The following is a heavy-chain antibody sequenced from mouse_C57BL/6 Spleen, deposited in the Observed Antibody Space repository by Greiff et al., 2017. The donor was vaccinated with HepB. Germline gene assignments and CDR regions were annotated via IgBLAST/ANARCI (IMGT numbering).Heavy chain of an antibody. V-gene: IGHV1-50*01. CDR3: ARADYYGNYEDFDY. CDR1: GYTFTSYW. CDR2: IDPSDSYT. D-gene: IGHD2-1*01. Sequence: VQLQQSGAELVKPGASVKLSCKASGYTFTSYWMQWVKQRPGQGLEWIGEIDPSDSYTNYNQKFKGKATLTVDTSSSTAYMQLSSLTSEDSAVYYCARADYYGNYEDFDYWGQGTTLTVSS. J-gene: IGHJ2*01.